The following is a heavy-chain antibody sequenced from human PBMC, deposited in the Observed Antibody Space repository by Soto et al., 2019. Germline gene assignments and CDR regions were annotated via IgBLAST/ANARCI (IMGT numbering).Heavy chain of an antibody. CDR3: AKDMSLAYDFWSGYRKSYYYYYGMDV. J-gene: IGHJ6*02. Sequence: VGSLRLSCAASGFTFSSYAMSWVRQAPGKGLEWVSAISGSGGSTYYADSVKGRFTISRDNSKNTLYLQMNSLRAEDTAVYYCAKDMSLAYDFWSGYRKSYYYYYGMDVWGQGTTVTVSS. CDR2: ISGSGGST. D-gene: IGHD3-3*01. V-gene: IGHV3-23*01. CDR1: GFTFSSYA.